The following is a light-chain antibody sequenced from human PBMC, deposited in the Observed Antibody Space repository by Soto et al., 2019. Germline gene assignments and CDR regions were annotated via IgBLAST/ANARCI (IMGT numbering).Light chain of an antibody. CDR3: SSYTSISTVV. Sequence: QSALTQPASVSGSPGQSITISCTGTSSDVGGYKYVSWYQQHPGKAPKLMIYGVTYRPSGVSNRFSGSKSGNTASLTISGLQAEDEGDYYCSSYTSISTVVFGGGTKMTAL. V-gene: IGLV2-14*03. J-gene: IGLJ2*01. CDR1: SSDVGGYKY. CDR2: GVT.